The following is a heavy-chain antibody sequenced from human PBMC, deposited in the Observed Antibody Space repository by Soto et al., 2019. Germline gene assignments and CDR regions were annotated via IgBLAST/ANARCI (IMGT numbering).Heavy chain of an antibody. CDR1: GFTFGSYS. Sequence: GGSLRLSCAASGFTFGSYSMNWVRQAPGKGLEWVSSISSSSSYIYYADSVKGRFTISRDNAKNSLYLQMNSLRAEDTAVYYCVRLELRYFDWTSQNCFDPWGQGTLVTVSS. CDR3: VRLELRYFDWTSQNCFDP. D-gene: IGHD3-9*01. V-gene: IGHV3-21*01. CDR2: ISSSSSYI. J-gene: IGHJ5*02.